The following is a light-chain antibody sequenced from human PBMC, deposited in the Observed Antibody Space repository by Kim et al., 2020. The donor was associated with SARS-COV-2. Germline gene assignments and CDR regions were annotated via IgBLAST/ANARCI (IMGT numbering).Light chain of an antibody. V-gene: IGLV3-1*01. CDR3: QAWDTSTAV. CDR2: QDN. Sequence: SGFPEQTANITCTEDKLGDKFAFGYKQKAGQSPVLGIYQDNKRHSGIPERFSGSNSGNTATLTISGTQAMDEADYYCQAWDTSTAVFGTGTKVTVL. CDR1: KLGDKF. J-gene: IGLJ1*01.